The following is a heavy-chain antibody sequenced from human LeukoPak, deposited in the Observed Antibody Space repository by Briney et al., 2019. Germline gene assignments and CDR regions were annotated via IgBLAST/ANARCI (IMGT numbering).Heavy chain of an antibody. V-gene: IGHV1-69*05. CDR1: GGTFSSYA. D-gene: IGHD3-22*01. CDR2: IIPIFGTA. J-gene: IGHJ4*02. Sequence: SVKVSCKASGGTFSSYAISWVRQAPGQGLESMGRIIPIFGTANYAQKFQGRVTITTDESTSTAYMELSSLRSEDTAVYYCAREAQEYYYDSSGYPHWGQGTLATVSS. CDR3: AREAQEYYYDSSGYPH.